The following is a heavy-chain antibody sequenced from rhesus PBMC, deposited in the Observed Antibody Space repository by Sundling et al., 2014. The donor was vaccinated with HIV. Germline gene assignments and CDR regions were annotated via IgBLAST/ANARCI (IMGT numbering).Heavy chain of an antibody. CDR3: ARGGVAAFDV. CDR2: IYGNSAST. CDR1: GGSISVYQY. Sequence: QLQLQESGPGLVKPSETLSLTCAVYGGSISVYQYWSWIRQPPGKGLEWIGFIYGNSASTNYNPSLKSRVTISTDTSQNQFSLRLTSVTAADTAVYYCARGGVAAFDVWGPGVLVTVSS. D-gene: IGHD4-29*01. J-gene: IGHJ5-1*01. V-gene: IGHV4-143*01.